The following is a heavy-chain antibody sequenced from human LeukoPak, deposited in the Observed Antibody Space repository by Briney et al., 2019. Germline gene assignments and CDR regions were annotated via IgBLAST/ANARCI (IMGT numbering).Heavy chain of an antibody. CDR1: GGTFSSYA. D-gene: IGHD2-2*01. CDR3: ARERYCSSTSCYWFGVSRYFDY. CDR2: IIPIFGTA. J-gene: IGHJ4*02. V-gene: IGHV1-69*13. Sequence: GASVKVSCKASGGTFSSYAISWVRQAPGQGLEWMGGIIPIFGTANYAQKFQGRVTITADESTSTAYMELSSLRSEDAAVYYCARERYCSSTSCYWFGVSRYFDYWGQGTLVTVSS.